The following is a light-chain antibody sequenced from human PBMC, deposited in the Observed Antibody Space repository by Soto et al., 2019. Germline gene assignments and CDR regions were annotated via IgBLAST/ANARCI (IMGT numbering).Light chain of an antibody. Sequence: AIQLTQSPSSLSASVGDRVTITCRASQGISSALAWYQQKPGKAPKLLIYDASSLESGVPSMFSGSGSGTDSTTTISILQAEYFATYYYQQYNSSPRFGGGTKVEIK. CDR2: DAS. CDR3: QQYNSSPR. J-gene: IGKJ4*02. V-gene: IGKV1-13*02. CDR1: QGISSA.